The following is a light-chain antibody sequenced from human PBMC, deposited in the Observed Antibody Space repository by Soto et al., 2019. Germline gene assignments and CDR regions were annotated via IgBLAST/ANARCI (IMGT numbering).Light chain of an antibody. CDR2: TNN. CDR1: SSNIGDNT. Sequence: QSALTQPPSASGTPGQRVTISCSGSSSNIGDNTVNWYQQLPGTAPKLLIYTNNQRPSGVPDRFSGSKSGTSASLAISGLQSEDEADYYCAAWDDSLNGVVFGGGTKVTVL. J-gene: IGLJ2*01. V-gene: IGLV1-44*01. CDR3: AAWDDSLNGVV.